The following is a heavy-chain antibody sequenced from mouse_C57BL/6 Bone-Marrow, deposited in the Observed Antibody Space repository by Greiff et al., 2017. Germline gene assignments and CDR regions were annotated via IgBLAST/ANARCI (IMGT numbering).Heavy chain of an antibody. V-gene: IGHV2-2*01. Sequence: QVQLQQSGPGLVQPSQSLSITCTVSGFSLTSYGVHWVRQSPGKGLEWLGVIWSGGSTDYNAAFISRLSISKDNSKSQVFFKMNSLQADDTAIYYCARNPLYYGSSPPFDYWGQGTTLTVSS. CDR1: GFSLTSYG. CDR2: IWSGGST. D-gene: IGHD1-1*01. J-gene: IGHJ2*01. CDR3: ARNPLYYGSSPPFDY.